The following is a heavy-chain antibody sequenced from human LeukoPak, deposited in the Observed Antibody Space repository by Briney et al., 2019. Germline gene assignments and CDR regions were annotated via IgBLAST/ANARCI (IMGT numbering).Heavy chain of an antibody. Sequence: GGSLRLSCAASGFTLSSYEMNWVRQAPGKGLEWVSYISSSGSTIYYADSVKGRFTISRYNAKNSLFLQMNSLRAEDTAVYYCARGRGGSSLYYFDYWGQGTLVTVSS. J-gene: IGHJ4*02. CDR2: ISSSGSTI. CDR1: GFTLSSYE. CDR3: ARGRGGSSLYYFDY. V-gene: IGHV3-48*03. D-gene: IGHD2-15*01.